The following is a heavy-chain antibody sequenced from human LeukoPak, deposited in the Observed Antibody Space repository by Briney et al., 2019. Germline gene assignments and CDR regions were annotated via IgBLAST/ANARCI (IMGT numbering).Heavy chain of an antibody. CDR1: GGSIRSHY. D-gene: IGHD3-22*01. CDR3: ARDRGDYDSSGYYGYFDY. J-gene: IGHJ4*02. V-gene: IGHV4-59*11. Sequence: NPSETLSLTCTVSGGSIRSHYWSWIRQPPGKGLEWIGHIYYSGSTNYNPSLKSRVTISVDTSKNQFSLKLSSVTAADTAVYYCARDRGDYDSSGYYGYFDYWGQGALVTVSS. CDR2: IYYSGST.